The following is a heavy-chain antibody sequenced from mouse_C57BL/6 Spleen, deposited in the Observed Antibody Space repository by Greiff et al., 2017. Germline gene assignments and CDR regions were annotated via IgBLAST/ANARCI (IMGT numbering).Heavy chain of an antibody. Sequence: EVMLVESGGGLVKPGGSLKLSCAASGFTFSSYAMSWVRQTPEKRLEWVATISDGGSYTYYPDNVQGRFTISRDNAKNNLYLQMSHLKSEDTAMYYCARNPFSTTVVGHWYFDVWGTGTTVTVSS. J-gene: IGHJ1*03. CDR1: GFTFSSYA. D-gene: IGHD1-1*01. CDR2: ISDGGSYT. CDR3: ARNPFSTTVVGHWYFDV. V-gene: IGHV5-4*03.